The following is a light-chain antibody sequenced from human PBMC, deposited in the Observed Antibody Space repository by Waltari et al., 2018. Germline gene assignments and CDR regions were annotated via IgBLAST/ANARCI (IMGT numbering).Light chain of an antibody. J-gene: IGKJ3*01. V-gene: IGKV3-11*01. Sequence: EIVLTQAPATLSFSPGDRATLSCRASLSIQNFLAWYQQKPGQAPRLLIYNSSLRASGVPVRFSGSGSGTDFTLTISHLEPEDFAFYFCQHRDNWLFTFGPGTKVEIK. CDR2: NSS. CDR3: QHRDNWLFT. CDR1: LSIQNF.